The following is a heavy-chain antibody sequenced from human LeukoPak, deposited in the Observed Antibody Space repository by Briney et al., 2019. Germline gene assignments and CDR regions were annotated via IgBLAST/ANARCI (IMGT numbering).Heavy chain of an antibody. CDR2: ISAYNGNT. Sequence: ASVKVSCKASGYTFTSYGISWVRQAPGQGLEWMGWISAYNGNTNYAQKFQGRVTMTRDTSTSTVYMELSSLRSEDTAVYYCAREMFIAVAGSSPNWFDPWGQGTLVTVSS. CDR1: GYTFTSYG. V-gene: IGHV1-18*01. CDR3: AREMFIAVAGSSPNWFDP. J-gene: IGHJ5*02. D-gene: IGHD6-19*01.